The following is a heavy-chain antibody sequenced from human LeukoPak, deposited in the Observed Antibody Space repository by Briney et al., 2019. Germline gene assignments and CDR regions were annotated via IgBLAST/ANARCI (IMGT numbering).Heavy chain of an antibody. CDR3: AKGPLAALGDY. V-gene: IGHV3-23*01. J-gene: IGHJ4*02. Sequence: GGSLRLSCAASGFIFSSYGMHWVRQAPGKGLEWVSSINANGGSTYYADSVKGRFTISRDNSKNTLYLQMNSLRAVDTAVYYCAKGPLAALGDYWGQGTLVTVSS. CDR1: GFIFSSYG. D-gene: IGHD2-15*01. CDR2: INANGGST.